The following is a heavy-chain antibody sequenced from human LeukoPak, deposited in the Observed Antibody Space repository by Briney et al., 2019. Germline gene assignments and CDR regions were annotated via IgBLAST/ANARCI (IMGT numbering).Heavy chain of an antibody. J-gene: IGHJ4*02. CDR1: GGSISSYY. CDR3: TRHPPPYSSGWFYFDN. V-gene: IGHV4-39*01. D-gene: IGHD6-19*01. CDR2: ISYSGTT. Sequence: SETLSLTCTVSGGSISSYYWGWIRQPPGKGLEWIGSISYSGTTYYNPSFMSRVTTSVDSSKNQISLKLSSVTAADTAVYYCTRHPPPYSSGWFYFDNWGQGTLVTVSS.